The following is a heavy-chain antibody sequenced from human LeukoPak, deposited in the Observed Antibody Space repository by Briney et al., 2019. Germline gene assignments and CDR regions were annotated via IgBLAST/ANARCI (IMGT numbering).Heavy chain of an antibody. J-gene: IGHJ3*02. V-gene: IGHV1-24*01. CDR3: ATKVAAAAAGAFDI. CDR2: FDPEDGET. CDR1: GYTLTELS. D-gene: IGHD6-13*01. Sequence: GASVKVSCKVSGYTLTELSMHWVRQAPGKGLEWMGGFDPEDGETIYAQKFQGRVTMTEDTSTDTAYMELSSLRSEDTAVYYCATKVAAAAAGAFDIWGQGTMVTVSS.